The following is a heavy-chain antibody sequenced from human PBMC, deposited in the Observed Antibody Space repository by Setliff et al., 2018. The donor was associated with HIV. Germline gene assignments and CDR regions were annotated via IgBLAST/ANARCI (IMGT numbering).Heavy chain of an antibody. V-gene: IGHV1-18*01. CDR3: AIDGLSYNILPGSIAYFHSGMDV. CDR1: GYTISAHG. CDR2: ISGDTGDI. Sequence: ASVKVSCKASGYTISAHGVSWVRHVPGHGLEWMGWISGDTGDIKYSQRFEGRLTMTTETSTNTAYMELRSPRSDDTAVYYCAIDGLSYNILPGSIAYFHSGMDVWGQGTTVTSP. J-gene: IGHJ6*02. D-gene: IGHD3-9*01.